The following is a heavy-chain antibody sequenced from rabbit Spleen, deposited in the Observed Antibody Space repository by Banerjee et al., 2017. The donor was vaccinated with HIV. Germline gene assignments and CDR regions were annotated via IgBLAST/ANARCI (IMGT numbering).Heavy chain of an antibody. D-gene: IGHD1-1*01. CDR2: IAGSSGST. Sequence: QSLEESGGDLVKPGASLTLTCTASGFSFSSSDYMCWVRQAPGKGLEWISCIAGSSGSTYSAIWAKGRFTCSKTSSTTVTLQMTSLTVADTATYFCARSGTSVYRFNLWGQGTLVTVS. V-gene: IGHV1S40*01. CDR1: GFSFSSSDY. J-gene: IGHJ4*01. CDR3: ARSGTSVYRFNL.